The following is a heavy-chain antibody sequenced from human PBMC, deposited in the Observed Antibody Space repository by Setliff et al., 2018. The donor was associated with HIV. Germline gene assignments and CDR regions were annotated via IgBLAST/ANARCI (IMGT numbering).Heavy chain of an antibody. Sequence: SETLSLTCTVSGDSINTHYWSWIRQPPGKGLEWIGCISHSGNTNFNPSLNSRVTISLDKSKDQFSLRLTSLTAADTAIYYCARSTVGAGASFPWGRGILVTVSS. CDR2: ISHSGNT. V-gene: IGHV4-59*11. CDR1: GDSINTHY. D-gene: IGHD1-26*01. CDR3: ARSTVGAGASFP. J-gene: IGHJ1*01.